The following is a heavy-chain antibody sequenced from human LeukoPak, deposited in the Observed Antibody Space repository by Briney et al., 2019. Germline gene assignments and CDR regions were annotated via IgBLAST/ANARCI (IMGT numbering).Heavy chain of an antibody. Sequence: SVKVSCKASGGTFSSYAISWVRQAPGQGLEWMGGIIPIFGTANYAQKFQGRVTITADESTSTAYMELSSLRSEDTAVYYCARVLATGSAGAFDIWGQGTMVTVSS. J-gene: IGHJ3*02. CDR1: GGTFSSYA. CDR3: ARVLATGSAGAFDI. D-gene: IGHD1-1*01. V-gene: IGHV1-69*13. CDR2: IIPIFGTA.